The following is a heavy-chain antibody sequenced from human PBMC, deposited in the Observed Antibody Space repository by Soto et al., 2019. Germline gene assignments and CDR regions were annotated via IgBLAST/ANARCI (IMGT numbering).Heavy chain of an antibody. CDR2: INPNSGGT. CDR1: GYTFTGYY. CDR3: ARDVGVSALENWFDP. V-gene: IGHV1-2*04. J-gene: IGHJ5*02. Sequence: ASVKVSCKASGYTFTGYYMHWVRQAPGQGLEWMGWINPNSGGTNYAQKFQGWVTMTRDTSISTAYMELSRLRSDDTAVYYCARDVGVSALENWFDPWGQGTLVTVSS. D-gene: IGHD1-26*01.